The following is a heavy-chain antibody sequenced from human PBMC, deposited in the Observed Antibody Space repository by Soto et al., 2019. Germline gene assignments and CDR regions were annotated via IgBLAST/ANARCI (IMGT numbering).Heavy chain of an antibody. V-gene: IGHV4-39*02. J-gene: IGHJ4*02. CDR3: ARRVCGSDCYFFDY. Sequence: QLQLQESGPGLVKPSETLSLTCTVSGGSISSSSYYWGWIRQPPGKGLEWIGNIYYSGGTYYNPSLQSRVTISVDTSKNHFSLKLSSVTAADTAVYYCARRVCGSDCYFFDYWGQGTLVTVSS. CDR2: IYYSGGT. CDR1: GGSISSSSYY. D-gene: IGHD2-21*02.